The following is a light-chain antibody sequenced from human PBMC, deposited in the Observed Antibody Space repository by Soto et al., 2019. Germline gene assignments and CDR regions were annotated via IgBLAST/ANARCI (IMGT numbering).Light chain of an antibody. CDR3: TSFTTTNIWV. CDR2: EVS. V-gene: IGLV2-14*01. CDR1: SNDIGIYNY. J-gene: IGLJ3*02. Sequence: QSVLTPPASVSGSPGQSITISCTGTSNDIGIYNYVSWYQQHPGKAPKLVICEVSNRPSGVSSRFSGSKSGNTASLTISGLRAEDEADYYCTSFTTTNIWVFGGGTQLTVL.